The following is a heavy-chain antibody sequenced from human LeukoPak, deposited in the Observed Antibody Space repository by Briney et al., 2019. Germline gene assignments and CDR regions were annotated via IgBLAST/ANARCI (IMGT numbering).Heavy chain of an antibody. CDR3: AQRGTSITMIVEVILGHPDY. CDR2: VSGSGGST. V-gene: IGHV3-23*01. Sequence: GGSLRLFCAASGFTFSSYAMSCVRQASGKGLEWVSAVSGSGGSTYYADSVKGRFTISRDNSKNTLYLQINSLRAEDTAVYYCAQRGTSITMIVEVILGHPDYWGQGTLVTVSS. CDR1: GFTFSSYA. D-gene: IGHD3-22*01. J-gene: IGHJ4*02.